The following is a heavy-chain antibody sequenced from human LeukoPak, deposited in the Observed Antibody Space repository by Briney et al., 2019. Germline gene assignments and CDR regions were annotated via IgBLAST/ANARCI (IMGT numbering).Heavy chain of an antibody. V-gene: IGHV1-2*02. CDR2: INPNSGGT. Sequence: GASVKVSCKASGYTFTGYYMHWVRQAPGQGLEWMGWINPNSGGTNYAQKLQGRVTMTTDTSTSTAYMELRSLRSDDTAVYYCARDSLLGSDSSGPDDYWGQGTLVTVSS. CDR1: GYTFTGYY. J-gene: IGHJ4*02. D-gene: IGHD3-22*01. CDR3: ARDSLLGSDSSGPDDY.